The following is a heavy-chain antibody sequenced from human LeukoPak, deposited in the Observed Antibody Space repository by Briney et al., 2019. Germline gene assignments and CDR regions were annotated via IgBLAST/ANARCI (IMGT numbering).Heavy chain of an antibody. CDR1: GFTFSSYA. CDR3: AKSSLGCSSTSCYYYYMDV. D-gene: IGHD2-2*01. V-gene: IGHV3-30-3*02. J-gene: IGHJ6*03. Sequence: GGSLRLSCAASGFTFSSYAMHWVRQAPGKGLEWVAVISYDGSNKYYADSVKGRFTISRDNSKNTLYLQMNSLRAEDTAVYHCAKSSLGCSSTSCYYYYMDVWGKGTTVTVSS. CDR2: ISYDGSNK.